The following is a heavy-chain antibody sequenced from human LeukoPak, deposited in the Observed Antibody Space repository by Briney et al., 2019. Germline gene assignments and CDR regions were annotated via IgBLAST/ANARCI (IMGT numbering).Heavy chain of an antibody. J-gene: IGHJ4*02. Sequence: GASVKVSCKASGGTFSSYAISWVRQAPGQGLEWMGGIIPIFGTANYAQKFQGRVTITADESTSTAYMELSSLRSEDTAVYYCARVVGYYDILTGTLTLDYWGQGTLVTVSS. V-gene: IGHV1-69*13. CDR3: ARVVGYYDILTGTLTLDY. CDR1: GGTFSSYA. D-gene: IGHD3-9*01. CDR2: IIPIFGTA.